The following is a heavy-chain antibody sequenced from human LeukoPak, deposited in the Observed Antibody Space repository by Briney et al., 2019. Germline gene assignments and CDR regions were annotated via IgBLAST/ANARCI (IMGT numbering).Heavy chain of an antibody. D-gene: IGHD5-18*01. V-gene: IGHV3-64*01. CDR2: ISSNGGNT. J-gene: IGHJ4*02. CDR1: GFTFSSYA. CDR3: ARSLREGYGLLDY. Sequence: GGSLRLSCTVSGFTFSSYAMYWVRQAPGKGLEYVSAISSNGGNTYYANSVKGRFTISRDNSKNTLYLQMGSLRDEDMAVYYCARSLREGYGLLDYWGQGTQVAVSS.